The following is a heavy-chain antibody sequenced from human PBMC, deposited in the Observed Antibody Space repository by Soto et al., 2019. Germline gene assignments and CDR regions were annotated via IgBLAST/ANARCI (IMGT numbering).Heavy chain of an antibody. CDR3: AREPLRSYTSGSPRYYYYMDV. V-gene: IGHV1-2*04. CDR2: INPNSGGT. CDR1: GYTFTGYY. Sequence: ASVKVSCKASGYTFTGYYMHWVRQAPGQGLEWMGWINPNSGGTNYAQKFQGWVTMTRDTSISTAYMELSRLRSDDTAVYYCAREPLRSYTSGSPRYYYYMDVWGKGTTVTVSS. D-gene: IGHD6-19*01. J-gene: IGHJ6*03.